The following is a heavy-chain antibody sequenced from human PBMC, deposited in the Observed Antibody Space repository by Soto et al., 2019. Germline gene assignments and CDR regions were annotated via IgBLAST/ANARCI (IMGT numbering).Heavy chain of an antibody. Sequence: QVKLVESGGGVVQPGRSLRLSCAASGFNVSAYTMHWVRQAPGKGLEWGAVISSEGNNKYYTDSVKGRFTISRDTSTNTLYLQMNSLRAEDTAVYYCARWEQPLFDYWGQGTLVTVSS. D-gene: IGHD1-26*01. CDR2: ISSEGNNK. J-gene: IGHJ4*02. V-gene: IGHV3-30-3*01. CDR1: GFNVSAYT. CDR3: ARWEQPLFDY.